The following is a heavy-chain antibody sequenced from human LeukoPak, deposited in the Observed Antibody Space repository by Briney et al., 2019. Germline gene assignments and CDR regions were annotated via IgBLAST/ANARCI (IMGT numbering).Heavy chain of an antibody. V-gene: IGHV3-21*01. CDR2: ISSSSSYI. D-gene: IGHD2-2*01. Sequence: GGSLRLSCAASGFTFSSYSMNWVRQAPGKGLEWVSSISSSSSYIYYADSVKGRFTISRDNAKNSLYLQMNSLGAEDTAVYYCARSLMAYQLLYYYYMDVWGKGTTVTVSS. J-gene: IGHJ6*03. CDR1: GFTFSSYS. CDR3: ARSLMAYQLLYYYYMDV.